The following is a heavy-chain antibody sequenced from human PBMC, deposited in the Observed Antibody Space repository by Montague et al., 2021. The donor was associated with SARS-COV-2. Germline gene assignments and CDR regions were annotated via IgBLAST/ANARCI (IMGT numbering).Heavy chain of an antibody. Sequence: SETLSLTCTVSGVSITTYYWSWIRQPPGKGLEWIGYIYYSWSTYYTPSLTSRVSFSVDASKSEFSLRLTSVSAADTAASYCASGGGDYGGYPFDYWGQGTLVTVSS. CDR2: IYYSWST. D-gene: IGHD4-23*01. J-gene: IGHJ4*02. CDR1: GVSITTYY. CDR3: ASGGGDYGGYPFDY. V-gene: IGHV4-59*01.